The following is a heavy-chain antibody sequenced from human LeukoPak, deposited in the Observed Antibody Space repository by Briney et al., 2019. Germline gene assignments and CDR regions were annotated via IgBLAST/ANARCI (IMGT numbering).Heavy chain of an antibody. CDR3: AKATRFLEWLPLRAYYYYYMDV. V-gene: IGHV3-30*04. CDR2: IPYDGSNK. Sequence: GGSLRLSCAASGFTFSTYAMHWVRQAPGKGLEWVAVIPYDGSNKYYADSVKGRFTISRENSKNRLYLQMNSLRAEDTAVYYCAKATRFLEWLPLRAYYYYYMDVWGKGTTVTVSS. CDR1: GFTFSTYA. D-gene: IGHD3-3*01. J-gene: IGHJ6*03.